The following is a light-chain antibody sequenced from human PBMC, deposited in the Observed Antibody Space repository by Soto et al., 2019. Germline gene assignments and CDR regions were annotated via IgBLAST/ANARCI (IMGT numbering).Light chain of an antibody. CDR3: SSYTSSSTLYV. V-gene: IGLV2-14*01. CDR2: DVS. CDR1: SSDVGGYNY. Sequence: QSALTQPASVSGSPGQSMTISCTGTSSDVGGYNYVSWYQQHPGKAPKLMISDVSNRPSGVSNRFSGSKSGNTASLTISGLPAEDEADYYCSSYTSSSTLYVFGTGTKLTVL. J-gene: IGLJ1*01.